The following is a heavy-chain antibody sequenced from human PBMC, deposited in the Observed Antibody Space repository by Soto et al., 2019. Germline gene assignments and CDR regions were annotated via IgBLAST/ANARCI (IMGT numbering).Heavy chain of an antibody. J-gene: IGHJ4*02. CDR1: GFTFSPYG. CDR3: AKDGNVFISGWYAPGLDY. Sequence: QVQLVESGGGVVQPGRSLRLSCAASGFTFSPYGMHWVRQAPGKGLAWVAVISYDGGNKYYTDSVKDRFTMSRDNSKNPVYLQMDGLGAEDTAVYFCAKDGNVFISGWYAPGLDYWCQGALVTVSS. V-gene: IGHV3-30*18. CDR2: ISYDGGNK. D-gene: IGHD6-19*01.